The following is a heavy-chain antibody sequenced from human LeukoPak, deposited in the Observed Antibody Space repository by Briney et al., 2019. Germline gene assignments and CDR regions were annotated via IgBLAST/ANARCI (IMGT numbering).Heavy chain of an antibody. D-gene: IGHD3-16*01. V-gene: IGHV3-15*01. J-gene: IGHJ4*02. CDR2: IKSRTDGETT. CDR3: TTVHGAGPVNFDY. CDR1: GFTFSSVW. Sequence: GGSLRLSCTASGFTFSSVWMTWVRQAPGKGLEWVGRIKSRTDGETTDYAAPVKGRFSISRDDSENTLYLQTNSLKNEDTAVYFCTTVHGAGPVNFDYWGQGSLVTVSS.